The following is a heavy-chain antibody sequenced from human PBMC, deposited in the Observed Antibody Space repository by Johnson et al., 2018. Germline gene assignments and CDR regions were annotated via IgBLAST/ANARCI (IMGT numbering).Heavy chain of an antibody. CDR2: VTWNGESV. V-gene: IGHV3-74*01. CDR1: GFTFRNYW. Sequence: VQLQESGGGLVQPGGSLRLSCAASGFTFRNYWMHWVRQVPGKGLEWVSLVTWNGESVFYADSVKGRFSISRDNAKNSLYLQMSSLRAEDTALYYCAREFVPDDHYYHGMDVWGQGTPVTVSS. CDR3: AREFVPDDHYYHGMDV. J-gene: IGHJ6*02. D-gene: IGHD3-10*02.